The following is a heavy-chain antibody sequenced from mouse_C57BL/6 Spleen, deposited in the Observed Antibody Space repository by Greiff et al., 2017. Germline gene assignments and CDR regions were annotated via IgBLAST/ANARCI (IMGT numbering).Heavy chain of an antibody. V-gene: IGHV1-26*01. D-gene: IGHD3-3*01. Sequence: EVQLQQSGPELVKPGASVKISCKASGYTFTDYYMNWVKQSHGKSLEWIGDINPNNGGTSYNQKFKGKATLTVDTSSSTAYMELRSLTSEDSAVYYCARTGTEDYFDYWGQGTTLTVSS. CDR2: INPNNGGT. CDR1: GYTFTDYY. CDR3: ARTGTEDYFDY. J-gene: IGHJ2*01.